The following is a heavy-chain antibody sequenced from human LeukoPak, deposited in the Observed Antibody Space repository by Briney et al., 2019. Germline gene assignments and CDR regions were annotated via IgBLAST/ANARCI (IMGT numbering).Heavy chain of an antibody. D-gene: IGHD3-22*01. CDR3: GRWGYFDSGNYFVVDY. CDR1: GDSIRRYY. V-gene: IGHV4-59*01. Sequence: SETLSLTCTVSGDSIRRYYWNWIRQAPGKALEWIGHIHNNGDTAYNFSLKRRVTISMDTSKNQFSLKLSSVTAADTAVYYCGRWGYFDSGNYFVVDYWGQGTVVTVSS. J-gene: IGHJ4*02. CDR2: IHNNGDT.